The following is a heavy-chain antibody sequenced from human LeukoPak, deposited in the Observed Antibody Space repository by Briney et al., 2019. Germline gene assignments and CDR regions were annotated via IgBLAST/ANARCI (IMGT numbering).Heavy chain of an antibody. Sequence: ASVKVSCKASGGTFSSYAISWVRQAPGQGLEWMGGIIPIFGTANYAQKFQGRVTITADESTSTAYMELRSLRSDDTAVYYCARDGIEYGSGNFYSIGIDVWGQGTTVTVSS. J-gene: IGHJ6*02. V-gene: IGHV1-69*13. CDR1: GGTFSSYA. CDR2: IIPIFGTA. CDR3: ARDGIEYGSGNFYSIGIDV. D-gene: IGHD3-10*01.